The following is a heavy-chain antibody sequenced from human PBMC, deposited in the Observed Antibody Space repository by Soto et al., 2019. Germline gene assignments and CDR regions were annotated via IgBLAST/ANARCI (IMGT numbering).Heavy chain of an antibody. J-gene: IGHJ4*02. V-gene: IGHV3-66*01. D-gene: IGHD3-10*01. Sequence: GGSLRLSCAASGITVGGSYMNWVRQAPGKGLEWVSFIDIAGRTYYADSVKGRFAVSRDSSKNTLHLQISSVRAEDTAVYFCATARDYRFDSWGQGTLVTVSS. CDR1: GITVGGSY. CDR2: IDIAGRT. CDR3: ATARDYRFDS.